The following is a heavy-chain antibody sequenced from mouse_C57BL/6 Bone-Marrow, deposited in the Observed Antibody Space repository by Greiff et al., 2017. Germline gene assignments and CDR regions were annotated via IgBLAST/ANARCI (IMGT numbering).Heavy chain of an antibody. D-gene: IGHD2-2*01. J-gene: IGHJ2*01. CDR2: IDPSDSYT. Sequence: QVQLQQPGAELVMPGASVKLSCTASGYTFTSYWMHWVKQRPGQGLEWIGEIDPSDSYTNYNQKFKGKSTLTVDKSSSTAYMQLSSLTSEDSAVYYCAREGIYYGYDWGQGTTLTVSS. CDR3: AREGIYYGYD. CDR1: GYTFTSYW. V-gene: IGHV1-69*01.